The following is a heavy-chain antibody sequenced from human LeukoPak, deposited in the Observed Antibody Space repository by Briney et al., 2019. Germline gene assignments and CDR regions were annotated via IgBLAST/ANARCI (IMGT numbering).Heavy chain of an antibody. CDR3: AKDLRGYSYAIDY. CDR2: INRRGHT. Sequence: QPGGSLRLSCAASGFTFDRFTIHWVRQTPGKGLEWVSLINRRGHTFYADSVKGRFTISRDNAKNSLYLQMNSLRAEDMALYYCAKDLRGYSYAIDYWGQGTLVTVSS. V-gene: IGHV3-43*01. CDR1: GFTFDRFT. D-gene: IGHD5-18*01. J-gene: IGHJ4*02.